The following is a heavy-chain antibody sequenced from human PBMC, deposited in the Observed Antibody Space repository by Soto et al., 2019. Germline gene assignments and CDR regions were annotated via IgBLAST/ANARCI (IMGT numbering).Heavy chain of an antibody. CDR1: GGSISSGGYY. D-gene: IGHD5-18*01. CDR2: IYYSGST. J-gene: IGHJ4*02. V-gene: IGHV4-31*03. Sequence: SETLSLTCTVSGGSISSGGYYWSWIRQHPGKGLEWIGYIYYSGSTYYNPSLKSRVTISVDTSKNQFSLKLSSVTAADTAVYYCARSPGIQLWLPDYWGQGTLVPVAS. CDR3: ARSPGIQLWLPDY.